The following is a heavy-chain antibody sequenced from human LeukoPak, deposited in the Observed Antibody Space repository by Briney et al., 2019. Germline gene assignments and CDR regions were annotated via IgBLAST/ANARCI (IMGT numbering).Heavy chain of an antibody. D-gene: IGHD3-10*01. V-gene: IGHV3-74*01. CDR1: RFTFSSYS. Sequence: GGSLRLSCATYRFTFSSYSMNWVRQAPGKEFVWVSRISGDGSLTSYADSVRGRFTISRDNAKETLYLQMTSLRVEDTAVYSCASLLTPYHGSGGGGMDVWGQGTTVTVSS. CDR2: ISGDGSLT. J-gene: IGHJ6*02. CDR3: ASLLTPYHGSGGGGMDV.